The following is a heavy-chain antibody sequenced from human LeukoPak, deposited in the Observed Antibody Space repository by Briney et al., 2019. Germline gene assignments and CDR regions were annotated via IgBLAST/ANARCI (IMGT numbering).Heavy chain of an antibody. V-gene: IGHV3-7*01. CDR1: GFIFKSYW. D-gene: IGHD6-13*01. CDR3: ARGLAAAGTNEPGDY. Sequence: GGSLRPSCAAAGFIFKSYWMSWARQAPGKGLEWGARIKQDGREENYVDSVRGRFTISRDNAKRSLYLQMTSLRAEDTAVYYCARGLAAAGTNEPGDYWGQGTLVTVSS. J-gene: IGHJ4*02. CDR2: IKQDGREE.